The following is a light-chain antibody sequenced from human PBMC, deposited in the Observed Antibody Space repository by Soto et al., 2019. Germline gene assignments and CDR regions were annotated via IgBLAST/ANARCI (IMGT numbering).Light chain of an antibody. V-gene: IGLV1-36*01. J-gene: IGLJ2*01. Sequence: QSVLTQPPSVSEAPRQRVTISCSGSSSNIGNNAVNWYQQLPGKAPKLLIYYDDLLPSGVSDRFSGSKSGTSASLAISGLQSEDAVDYYCAAWDDSLNGVVFGGGTKLTVL. CDR3: AAWDDSLNGVV. CDR1: SSNIGNNA. CDR2: YDD.